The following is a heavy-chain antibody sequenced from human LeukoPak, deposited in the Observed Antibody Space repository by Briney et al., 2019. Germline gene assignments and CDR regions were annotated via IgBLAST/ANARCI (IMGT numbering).Heavy chain of an antibody. V-gene: IGHV3-23*01. CDR3: AKKKRELRGFDY. D-gene: IGHD1-7*01. CDR2: IGGSGGST. J-gene: IGHJ4*02. CDR1: GFTVSSSF. Sequence: GGSLRLSCAASGFTVSSSFMSWVRQAPGKGLEWVSVIGGSGGSTYYADSVKGRFTISRDNSKNTLYLQMSSLRAEDTAVYYCAKKKRELRGFDYWGQGTLVTVSS.